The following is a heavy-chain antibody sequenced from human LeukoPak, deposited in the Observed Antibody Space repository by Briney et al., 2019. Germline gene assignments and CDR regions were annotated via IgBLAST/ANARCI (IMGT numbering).Heavy chain of an antibody. Sequence: GESLKISCKGPGNNFTRYWIAWVRQMPGKGLECMGIIHPFDSDTRYSPSFQGQVTISADKSISTAYLQWSSLKASDTAMYYCARHIITAARPFIPITHNWFDPWGQGTLVTVSS. D-gene: IGHD6-6*01. CDR2: IHPFDSDT. V-gene: IGHV5-51*01. J-gene: IGHJ5*02. CDR3: ARHIITAARPFIPITHNWFDP. CDR1: GNNFTRYW.